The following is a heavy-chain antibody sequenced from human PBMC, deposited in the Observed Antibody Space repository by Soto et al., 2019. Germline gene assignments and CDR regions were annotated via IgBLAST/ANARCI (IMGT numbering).Heavy chain of an antibody. D-gene: IGHD5-18*01. CDR3: ARDGYSHFDY. CDR2: SYYSGST. V-gene: IGHV4-31*03. CDR1: GGSISSGGYY. J-gene: IGHJ4*02. Sequence: QVQLQESGPGLVKPSQTLSLTCTVSGGSISSGGYYWSWIRQHPGKGLEWIGYSYYSGSTYYNPSLNSRDTISVDTSKNQFALQLSSVTAADTAVYYCARDGYSHFDYWGQGTLVTVSS.